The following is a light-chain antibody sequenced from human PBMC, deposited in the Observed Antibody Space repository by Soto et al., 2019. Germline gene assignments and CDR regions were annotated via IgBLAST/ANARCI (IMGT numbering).Light chain of an antibody. CDR3: CSYGGSYSYV. CDR2: DVN. V-gene: IGLV2-11*01. CDR1: SSDVGGFNY. Sequence: QSALTQPRSVSGSPGQSVTISCTGTSSDVGGFNYVSWYQQHPGKAPKLMIYDVNKWPSGVPDRFSGSKSGNTASLTISGLQAEDEADYYCCSYGGSYSYVFGTGTKLTVL. J-gene: IGLJ1*01.